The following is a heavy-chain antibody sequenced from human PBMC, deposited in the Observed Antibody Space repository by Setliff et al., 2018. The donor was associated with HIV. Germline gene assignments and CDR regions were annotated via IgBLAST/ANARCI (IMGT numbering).Heavy chain of an antibody. CDR2: ISGYNGNT. V-gene: IGHV1-18*01. Sequence: ASVKVSCKASGYTFNRYGISWVRQAPGQGLEWMGWISGYNGNTKYVQNLQGRVTMSTDTSTSTVYMELRSLRSNDTAVYYCARVPYGSAWFSGGHDAFDVRGQGTMVTVSS. D-gene: IGHD1-26*01. CDR3: ARVPYGSAWFSGGHDAFDV. J-gene: IGHJ3*01. CDR1: GYTFNRYG.